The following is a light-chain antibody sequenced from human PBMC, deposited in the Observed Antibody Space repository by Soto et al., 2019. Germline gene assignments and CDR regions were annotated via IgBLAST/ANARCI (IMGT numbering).Light chain of an antibody. CDR1: QTISSS. Sequence: DIELTQSPSTLSGSVGDRATLTCMASQTISSSLAWYRQKPGKAPRLLIYGASNLESGIPARFSGSGSGTEFTLTISSLEPDDFAAYYCQYYSSYSEAFGQGTKVDIK. J-gene: IGKJ1*01. V-gene: IGKV1-5*03. CDR2: GAS. CDR3: QYYSSYSEA.